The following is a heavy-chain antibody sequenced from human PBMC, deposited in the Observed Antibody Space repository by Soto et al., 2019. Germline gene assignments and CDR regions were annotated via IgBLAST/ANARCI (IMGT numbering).Heavy chain of an antibody. CDR1: GFTFSSYA. CDR2: ISYDGSNK. J-gene: IGHJ6*02. Sequence: GGSLRLSCAASGFTFSSYAMHWVRQAPGKGLEWVAVISYDGSNKYYADSVKGRFTISRDNSKNTLYLQMNSLRAEDTAVYYCARDLVSSATIHANTYYYGMDVWGQGTTVTVSS. CDR3: ARDLVSSATIHANTYYYGMDV. V-gene: IGHV3-30-3*01. D-gene: IGHD5-12*01.